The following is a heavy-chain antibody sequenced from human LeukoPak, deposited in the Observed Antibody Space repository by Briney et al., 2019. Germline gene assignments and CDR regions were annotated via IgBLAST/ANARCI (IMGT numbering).Heavy chain of an antibody. D-gene: IGHD3-16*01. CDR1: RLTFSGYA. V-gene: IGHV3-48*01. Sequence: PGGSLRLSCTASRLTFSGYAMNWVRQAPGKGLEWLAYISSSTSAIYYADSVKGRFTISRDNAQNSLYLQMNSLRAEDTAVYYCARVREYGTYAYYYWGQGTLVTVSS. CDR3: ARVREYGTYAYYY. CDR2: ISSSTSAI. J-gene: IGHJ4*02.